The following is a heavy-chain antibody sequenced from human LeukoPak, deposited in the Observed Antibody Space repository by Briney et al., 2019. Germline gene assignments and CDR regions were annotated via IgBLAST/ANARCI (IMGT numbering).Heavy chain of an antibody. CDR3: AKDRYSYAFEYSDS. D-gene: IGHD5-18*01. CDR1: GFTFSSYG. J-gene: IGHJ4*02. V-gene: IGHV3-30*18. CDR2: ISNDGSKK. Sequence: PGGSLRLSCAASGFTFSSYGMHWVRQAPGEGLDWGADISNDGSKKYYADSVKGRFTISRDNSKNTLSLQVSSLRTEDTAVYYCAKDRYSYAFEYSDSWGQGTLVTVSS.